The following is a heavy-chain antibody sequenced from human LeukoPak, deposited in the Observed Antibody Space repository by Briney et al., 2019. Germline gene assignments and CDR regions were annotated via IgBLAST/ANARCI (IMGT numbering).Heavy chain of an antibody. CDR2: DYCGGNT. V-gene: IGHV4-61*01. J-gene: IGHJ4*02. CDR3: ARDHFGSLDS. CDR1: GFSFTTDSYC. D-gene: IGHD3-10*01. Sequence: SETLSLTCTVSGFSFTTDSYCWGWIRQPPGKGLEWIGYDYCGGNTNYDPSLKRRVTISVDTSKNQFSLTLTSVTAADTAVYFCARDHFGSLDSWGQGILVTVSS.